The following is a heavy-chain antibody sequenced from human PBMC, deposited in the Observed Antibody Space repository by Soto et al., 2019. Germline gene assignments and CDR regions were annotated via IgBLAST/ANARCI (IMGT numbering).Heavy chain of an antibody. CDR3: AKESSGWYGKFDY. CDR1: GFTFSSYG. CDR2: ISYDGSNK. J-gene: IGHJ4*02. Sequence: QVQLVESGGGVVQPGRSLRLSCAASGFTFSSYGMHWVRQAPGKGLEWVAVISYDGSNKYYADSVKGRFTISRDNSKNTLYLQMNSLRAEDTAVYYCAKESSGWYGKFDYWGQGTLVTVSS. D-gene: IGHD6-19*01. V-gene: IGHV3-30*18.